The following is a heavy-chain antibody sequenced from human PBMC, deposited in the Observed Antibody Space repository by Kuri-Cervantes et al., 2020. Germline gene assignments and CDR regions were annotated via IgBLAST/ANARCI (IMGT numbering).Heavy chain of an antibody. CDR2: IKQDGSEK. CDR3: ARELKNVGVMDY. Sequence: GESLKISCAASGFTFSTYWMSWVRQAPGKGLEWVANIKQDGSEKYYVDSVKGRFTISRDNTKNSLYLQMNSLRAEDTAVYYCARELKNVGVMDYWGQGTLVTVSS. D-gene: IGHD3-22*01. J-gene: IGHJ4*02. V-gene: IGHV3-7*01. CDR1: GFTFSTYW.